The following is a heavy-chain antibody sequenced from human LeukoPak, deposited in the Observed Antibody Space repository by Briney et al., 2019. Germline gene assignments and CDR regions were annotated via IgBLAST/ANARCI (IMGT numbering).Heavy chain of an antibody. D-gene: IGHD2/OR15-2a*01. CDR3: AREVPENFNFDY. CDR1: GYTFTSYY. Sequence: ASVKVSCKASGYTFTSYYTHWVRQAPGQGLEWMGIIKPSGGSTLYAQKFQGGVTVTSDMSTSTVYVELSSLRSEDTAVYYCAREVPENFNFDYWGQGTLVTVSS. CDR2: IKPSGGST. J-gene: IGHJ4*02. V-gene: IGHV1-46*01.